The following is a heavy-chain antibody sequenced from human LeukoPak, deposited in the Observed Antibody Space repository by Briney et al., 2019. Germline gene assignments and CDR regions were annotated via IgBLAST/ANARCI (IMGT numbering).Heavy chain of an antibody. CDR1: GGSFSGYY. CDR2: INHSGST. V-gene: IGHV4-34*01. CDR3: ARVVVPAAIDWFDP. J-gene: IGHJ5*02. D-gene: IGHD2-2*01. Sequence: SETLSLTCAVYGGSFSGYYWSWIRQPPGKGLEWIGEINHSGSTNYNPSLKSRVTISVDTSKNQFSLKLSSVTAADMAVYYCARVVVPAAIDWFDPWGQGTLVTVSS.